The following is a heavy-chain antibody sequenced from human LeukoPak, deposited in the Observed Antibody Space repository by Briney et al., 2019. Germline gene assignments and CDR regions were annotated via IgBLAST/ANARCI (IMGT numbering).Heavy chain of an antibody. CDR1: GFTFSSYS. V-gene: IGHV3-21*01. CDR3: ARASQPYCSSTSCYTVPSDY. CDR2: ISSSSSYI. Sequence: GGSLRLSCAASGFTFSSYSMNWVRQAPGKGLEWVSSISSSSSYIYYADSVKGRFTISRDNAKNSLYLQMNSLRAEDTDVYYCARASQPYCSSTSCYTVPSDYWGQGTLVTVSS. D-gene: IGHD2-2*02. J-gene: IGHJ4*02.